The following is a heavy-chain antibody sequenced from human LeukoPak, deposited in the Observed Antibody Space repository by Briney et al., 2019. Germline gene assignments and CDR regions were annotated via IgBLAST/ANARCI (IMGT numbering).Heavy chain of an antibody. CDR1: GFTFSSYA. V-gene: IGHV3-7*01. CDR2: IRHDGSET. J-gene: IGHJ4*02. Sequence: GSLRLSCAASGFTFSSYAMSWVRQAPGKGLEWVANIRHDGSETYYVDSLRGRFTISRDNAKNLVYLQMSSLRAEDTAIYYCARDETYDYESNGYLDFWGQGTVVTVSS. CDR3: ARDETYDYESNGYLDF. D-gene: IGHD3-22*01.